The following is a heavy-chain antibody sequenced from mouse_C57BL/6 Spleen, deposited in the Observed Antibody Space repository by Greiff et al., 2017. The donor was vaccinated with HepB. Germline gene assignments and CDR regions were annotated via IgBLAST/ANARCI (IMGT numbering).Heavy chain of an antibody. CDR3: ARTRTPYYYGSSYDYFDY. CDR2: INPNNGGT. Sequence: VQLQQSGPELVKPGASVKISCKASGYTFTDYYMNWVKQSHGKSLEWIGDINPNNGGTSYNQKFKGKATLTVDKSSSTAYMELRSLTSEDSAVYYCARTRTPYYYGSSYDYFDYWGQGTTLTVSS. CDR1: GYTFTDYY. J-gene: IGHJ2*01. D-gene: IGHD1-1*01. V-gene: IGHV1-26*01.